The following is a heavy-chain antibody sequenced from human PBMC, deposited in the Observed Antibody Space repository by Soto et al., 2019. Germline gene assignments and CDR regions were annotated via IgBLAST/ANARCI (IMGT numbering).Heavy chain of an antibody. V-gene: IGHV1-69*06. Sequence: SVKVSCKASGGTFSSYAISWVRQAPGQGLEWMGGIIPIFGTANYAQKFQGRVTITADKSTSTAYMELSSLRSEDTAVYYCARELRSSHHPFDYWGQGTLVTVSS. J-gene: IGHJ4*02. D-gene: IGHD4-17*01. CDR1: GGTFSSYA. CDR2: IIPIFGTA. CDR3: ARELRSSHHPFDY.